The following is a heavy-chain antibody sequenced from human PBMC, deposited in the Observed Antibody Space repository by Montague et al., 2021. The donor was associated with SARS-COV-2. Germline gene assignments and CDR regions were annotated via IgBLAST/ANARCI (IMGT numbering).Heavy chain of an antibody. CDR1: GGSFSGYY. CDR2: INHSGST. J-gene: IGHJ1*01. Sequence: SETLSLTCAVYGGSFSGYYWNWIRQPPGKGLEWIGEINHSGSTNYNPSLKSRVTISVDTSENQFSLTLRSVTAADTAVYSCARHVSTGTGRGFIDDWGQGTLVTVSS. V-gene: IGHV4-34*01. D-gene: IGHD1-1*01. CDR3: ARHVSTGTGRGFIDD.